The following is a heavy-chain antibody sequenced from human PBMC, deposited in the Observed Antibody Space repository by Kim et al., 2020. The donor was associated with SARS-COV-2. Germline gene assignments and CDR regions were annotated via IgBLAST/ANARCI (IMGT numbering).Heavy chain of an antibody. Sequence: VDSVKGRFTIPRDNAKNSLYLQMNSLRAEDTAVYYCARDGVFRGLYGMDVWGQGTTVTVSS. V-gene: IGHV3-7*01. J-gene: IGHJ6*02. D-gene: IGHD3-10*01. CDR3: ARDGVFRGLYGMDV.